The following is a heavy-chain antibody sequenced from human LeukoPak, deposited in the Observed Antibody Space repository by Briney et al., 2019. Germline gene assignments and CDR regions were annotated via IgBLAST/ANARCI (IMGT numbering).Heavy chain of an antibody. CDR1: GGSISRGNYY. CDR2: IYYSGST. J-gene: IGHJ5*02. CDR3: ARGVGFVDL. V-gene: IGHV4-30-4*01. D-gene: IGHD1-26*01. Sequence: SQTLSLTCTVSGGSISRGNYYWSWIRQPPGKGLEWIGYIYYSGSTYYNPSLKSRVSISIAMSKTQFSLKLSSVTAADTAVYYCARGVGFVDLWGQGILVTVSS.